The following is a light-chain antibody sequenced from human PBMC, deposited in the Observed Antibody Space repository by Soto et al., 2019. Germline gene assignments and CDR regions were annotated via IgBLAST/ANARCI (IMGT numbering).Light chain of an antibody. V-gene: IGKV4-1*01. CDR3: QQYYSTPPT. Sequence: DIVMTQSPDSLPVSLGERATINCESSQSVLYSSNNKNYLAWYQQKPGQPPKLLIYWASTRESGVPDRFSGSGSGTDLTLTINSQQAEDVAVYYCQQYYSTPPTFGQGTKLEIK. CDR2: WAS. J-gene: IGKJ2*01. CDR1: QSVLYSSNNKNY.